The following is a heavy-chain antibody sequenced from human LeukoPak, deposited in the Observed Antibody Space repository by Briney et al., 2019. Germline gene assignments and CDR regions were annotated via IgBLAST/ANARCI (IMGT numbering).Heavy chain of an antibody. D-gene: IGHD3-16*01. CDR2: ISDSGDST. V-gene: IGHV3-23*01. Sequence: SGGSLRLSCAASGFIFSNYAMSWVRQAPGRGLEWVSTISDSGDSTYYADSVRGRFTISRDNSKNTLYLQMNSLRAEDTAVYYCAKGGNDYVWGSPQYHWGQGTLVTVSS. J-gene: IGHJ5*02. CDR3: AKGGNDYVWGSPQYH. CDR1: GFIFSNYA.